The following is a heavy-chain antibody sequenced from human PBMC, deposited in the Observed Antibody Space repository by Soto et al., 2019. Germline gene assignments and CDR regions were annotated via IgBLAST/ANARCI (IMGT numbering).Heavy chain of an antibody. J-gene: IGHJ4*02. V-gene: IGHV3-48*02. CDR1: GFTFSSYS. CDR3: AREGQYSSGWPFDY. D-gene: IGHD6-19*01. CDR2: ISSSSSTI. Sequence: PGGSLRLSCAASGFTFSSYSMNWVRQAPGKGLEWVSYISSSSSTIYYADSVKGRFTISRDNAKNSLYLQMNSLRDEDTAVYYCAREGQYSSGWPFDYWGQGTLVTVSS.